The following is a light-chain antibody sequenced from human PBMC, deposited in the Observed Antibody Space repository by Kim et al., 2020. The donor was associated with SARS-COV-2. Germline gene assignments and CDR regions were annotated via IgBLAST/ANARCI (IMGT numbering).Light chain of an antibody. CDR2: AAS. V-gene: IGKV3-15*01. J-gene: IGKJ2*01. CDR1: QTVSSN. Sequence: EIVMTQSPATLSVSPGERATLSCRASQTVSSNLAWYQQKPGQAPSLLIYAASTRATGIPARFSGSGSGTEFTLTVSSLQSEDFAVYYCQQYSSWPHTFGQGTKLEI. CDR3: QQYSSWPHT.